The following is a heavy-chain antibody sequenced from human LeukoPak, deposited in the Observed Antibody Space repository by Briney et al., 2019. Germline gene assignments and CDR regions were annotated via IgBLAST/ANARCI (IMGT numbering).Heavy chain of an antibody. Sequence: ASVKVSCKASGYTFTSYDINWVRQATGQGLEWMGWINPNSGGTNYAQKFQGRVTMTRDTSISTAYMELSRLRSDDTAVYYCARSTALCGGDCYSGIDYWGQGTLVTVSS. CDR3: ARSTALCGGDCYSGIDY. V-gene: IGHV1-2*02. J-gene: IGHJ4*02. D-gene: IGHD2-21*01. CDR1: GYTFTSYD. CDR2: INPNSGGT.